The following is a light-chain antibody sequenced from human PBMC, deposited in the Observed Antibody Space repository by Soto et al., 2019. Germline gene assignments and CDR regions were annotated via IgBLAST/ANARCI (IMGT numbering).Light chain of an antibody. J-gene: IGKJ1*01. CDR3: QQYNEWPRT. CDR1: QSVSSN. CDR2: GAS. Sequence: EMVLTQSPATLSVSPGERATLSCRASQSVSSNLAWYQQKPGQAPRLLISGASTRATGIPARFSGSGSGTEFTLTISSLQSEDFAVYYCQQYNEWPRTFGQGTKVEIK. V-gene: IGKV3-15*01.